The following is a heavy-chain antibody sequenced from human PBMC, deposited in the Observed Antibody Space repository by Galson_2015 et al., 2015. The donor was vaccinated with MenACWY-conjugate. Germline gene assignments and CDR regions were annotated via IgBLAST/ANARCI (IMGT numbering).Heavy chain of an antibody. J-gene: IGHJ3*02. CDR3: AIESAAATNGNSFDI. CDR2: INDEGGSKK. CDR1: GFTFSSYG. V-gene: IGHV3-7*01. Sequence: SLRLSCAASGFTFSSYGMSWVRQAPGKGLEWVAKINDEGGSKKYYVDSVKGRFSITTDNVKNSIYLQMSSLRADGTAVYFCAIESAAATNGNSFDIWGLGTMLTVSS. D-gene: IGHD2-2*01.